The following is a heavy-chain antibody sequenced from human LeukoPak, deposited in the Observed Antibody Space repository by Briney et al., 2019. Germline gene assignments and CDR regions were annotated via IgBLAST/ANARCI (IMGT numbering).Heavy chain of an antibody. CDR3: ARDGPGGPTSNLDY. D-gene: IGHD3-10*01. CDR2: INPNSGGT. CDR1: GGTFSSYA. V-gene: IGHV1-2*02. J-gene: IGHJ4*02. Sequence: GASVKVSCKASGGTFSSYAISWVRQAPGQGLEWMGWINPNSGGTNYAQKFQGRVTMTRDTSISTAYMELSRLRSDDTAVYYCARDGPGGPTSNLDYWGQGTLVTVSS.